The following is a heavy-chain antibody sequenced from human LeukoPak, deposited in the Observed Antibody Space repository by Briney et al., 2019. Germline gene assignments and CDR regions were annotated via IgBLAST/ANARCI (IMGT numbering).Heavy chain of an antibody. CDR2: IYPGDSDT. CDR1: GYNFANYW. V-gene: IGHV5-51*01. CDR3: ARSPGSLYYDGSGYYSGY. Sequence: PGESLKISCKGSGYNFANYWIGWVRQMPGKGLEWMGIIYPGDSDTRFSPSFQGQVTISADKSISTAYLQWSSLKASDTAMYYCARSPGSLYYDGSGYYSGYWGQGTLVTVSS. J-gene: IGHJ4*02. D-gene: IGHD3-22*01.